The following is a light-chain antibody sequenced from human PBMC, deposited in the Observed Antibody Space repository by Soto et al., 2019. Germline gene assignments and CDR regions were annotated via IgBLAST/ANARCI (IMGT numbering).Light chain of an antibody. J-gene: IGKJ3*01. CDR1: QDISSA. CDR3: QQFNSYLFT. CDR2: DAY. Sequence: AIQLTQSPSSLSASVGDRVTITCRASQDISSALAWYQQKPGTAPRLLIFDAYSLESGVPSRFSGSGSGTDFTLTISSLQPEDFATYYCQQFNSYLFTFGPGTKVDIK. V-gene: IGKV1-13*02.